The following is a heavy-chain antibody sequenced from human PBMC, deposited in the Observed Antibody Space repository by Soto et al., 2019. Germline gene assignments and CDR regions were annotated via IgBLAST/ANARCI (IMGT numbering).Heavy chain of an antibody. J-gene: IGHJ4*02. CDR1: GGSISSYY. CDR2: IYYSGST. V-gene: IGHV4-59*01. Sequence: SETLSLTCTVSGGSISSYYWSWIRQPPGKGLEWIGYIYYSGSTNYNPSLKSRVTISVDTSKNQFSLKLSSVTAADTAVYYCASYGLAANAYYFDYWGQGTLVPVSS. CDR3: ASYGLAANAYYFDY. D-gene: IGHD6-25*01.